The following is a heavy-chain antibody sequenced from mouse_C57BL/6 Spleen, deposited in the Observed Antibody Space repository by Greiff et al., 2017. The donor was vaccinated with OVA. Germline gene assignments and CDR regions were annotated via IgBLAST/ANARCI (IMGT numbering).Heavy chain of an antibody. CDR2: IHPSDSDT. CDR3: ATPVVADYFDY. V-gene: IGHV1-74*01. Sequence: QVQLQQPGAELVKPGASVKVSCKASGYTFTSYWMHWVKQRPGQGLEWIGRIHPSDSDTNYNQKFKGKATLTVDKSSSTAYMQLSSLTSEDSAVYYCATPVVADYFDYWGQGTTLTVSS. J-gene: IGHJ2*01. D-gene: IGHD1-1*01. CDR1: GYTFTSYW.